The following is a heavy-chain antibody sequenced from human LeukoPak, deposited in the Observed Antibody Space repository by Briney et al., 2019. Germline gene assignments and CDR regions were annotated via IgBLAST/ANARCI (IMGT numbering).Heavy chain of an antibody. CDR2: IYTSGST. V-gene: IGHV4-61*02. CDR3: ARDRIAIFGVVTHGYFDY. J-gene: IGHJ4*02. CDR1: GGSISSGDYY. D-gene: IGHD3-3*01. Sequence: TSETLSLTCTVSGGSISSGDYYWSWIRQPAGKGLEWIGRIYTSGSTVYSPSLKGRVTISVDTSKNQFSLKLNSVTAADTAVYYCARDRIAIFGVVTHGYFDYWGQGTLVTVSS.